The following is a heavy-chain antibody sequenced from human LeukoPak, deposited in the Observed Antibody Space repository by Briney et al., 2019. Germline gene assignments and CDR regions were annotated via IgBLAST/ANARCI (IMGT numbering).Heavy chain of an antibody. J-gene: IGHJ6*02. Sequence: GGSLRLSCTAPGFTFGDYAMSWVRQAPGKGLEWVGFIRSKAYGGTTEYAASVKGRFTISRDDSKSIAYLQMNSLKTEDTAVYYCTREEYSSSWYERYYYYGMDVWGQGTTVTVSS. CDR2: IRSKAYGGTT. CDR1: GFTFGDYA. D-gene: IGHD6-13*01. V-gene: IGHV3-49*04. CDR3: TREEYSSSWYERYYYYGMDV.